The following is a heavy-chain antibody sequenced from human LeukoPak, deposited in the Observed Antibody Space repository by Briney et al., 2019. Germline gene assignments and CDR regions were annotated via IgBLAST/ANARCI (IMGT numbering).Heavy chain of an antibody. J-gene: IGHJ6*03. V-gene: IGHV4-38-2*02. D-gene: IGHD3-3*01. Sequence: PSETLSLTCTVSGYSISSGYYWGWIRQPPGKGLEWIGSIYHSGSTYYNPSLKSRVTISVDTSKNQFSLKLSSATAADTAVYYCARDSPYDPYYYYYYMDVWGKGITVTVSS. CDR3: ARDSPYDPYYYYYYMDV. CDR2: IYHSGST. CDR1: GYSISSGYY.